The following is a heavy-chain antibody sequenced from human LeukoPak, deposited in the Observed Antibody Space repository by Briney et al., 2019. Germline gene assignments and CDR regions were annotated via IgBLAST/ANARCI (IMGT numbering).Heavy chain of an antibody. Sequence: GGSLRLSCAASGFTFSSYGMHWVRQAPGKGLEWVAFIRYDGSNKYYADSVKGRFTISRDNSKNTLYLQMNSLRAGDTAVYYCAKERSYYAKLKDFDYWGQGTLVTVSS. CDR3: AKERSYYAKLKDFDY. J-gene: IGHJ4*02. D-gene: IGHD2-2*01. V-gene: IGHV3-30*02. CDR2: IRYDGSNK. CDR1: GFTFSSYG.